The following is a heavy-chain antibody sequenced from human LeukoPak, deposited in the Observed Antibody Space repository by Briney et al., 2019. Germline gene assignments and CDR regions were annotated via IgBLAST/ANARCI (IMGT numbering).Heavy chain of an antibody. J-gene: IGHJ4*02. CDR3: ARDRDGGAYYYDN. Sequence: GASVKVSCKASGGTFSSYAISWVRQAPGQGLEWMGGIIPIFGTANYAQKFQGRVTITADKSTSTAYMELSSLRSEDTAVYYCARDRDGGAYYYDNWGQGTLVTVSS. CDR1: GGTFSSYA. D-gene: IGHD3-10*01. CDR2: IIPIFGTA. V-gene: IGHV1-69*06.